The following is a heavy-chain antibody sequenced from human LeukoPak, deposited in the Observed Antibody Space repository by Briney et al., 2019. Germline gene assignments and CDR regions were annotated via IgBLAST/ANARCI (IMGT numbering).Heavy chain of an antibody. V-gene: IGHV4-59*12. Sequence: PSETLSLTCTVSGGSISSYYWSWIRQPPGKGLEWIGYIYYSGSTNYNPSLKSRVTISVDTSKNQFSLKLSSVTAADTAVYYCARASPLLFFQPYYFDYWGQGTLVTVSS. CDR2: IYYSGST. J-gene: IGHJ4*02. D-gene: IGHD3-10*01. CDR3: ARASPLLFFQPYYFDY. CDR1: GGSISSYY.